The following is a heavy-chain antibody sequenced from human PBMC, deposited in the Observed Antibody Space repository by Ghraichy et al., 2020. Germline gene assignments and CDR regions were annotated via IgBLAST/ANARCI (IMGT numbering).Heavy chain of an antibody. J-gene: IGHJ5*02. Sequence: ASVKVSCKASGYTFSSDDINWVRQATGQGLEWMGWINPDSGNTSYAQHFKGRVTLTKNTSTNTIYMELNSLRSEDTAVYYCARRLTTGGDWFDPWGQGTLVTVSS. CDR1: GYTFSSDD. V-gene: IGHV1-8*01. CDR2: INPDSGNT. D-gene: IGHD4-17*01. CDR3: ARRLTTGGDWFDP.